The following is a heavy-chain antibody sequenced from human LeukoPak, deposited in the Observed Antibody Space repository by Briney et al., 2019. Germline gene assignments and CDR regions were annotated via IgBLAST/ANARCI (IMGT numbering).Heavy chain of an antibody. Sequence: GGSLRLSCTASGFTVSSNYMSWVRQAPGKGLEWVSVIYSGGSTYYADSVKGRFTISRDNSKNTLYLQMNSLRAEDTDVYYCAKEVTMVAWFDPWGQGTLVTVSS. CDR2: IYSGGST. CDR1: GFTVSSNY. V-gene: IGHV3-53*01. CDR3: AKEVTMVAWFDP. J-gene: IGHJ5*02. D-gene: IGHD3-10*01.